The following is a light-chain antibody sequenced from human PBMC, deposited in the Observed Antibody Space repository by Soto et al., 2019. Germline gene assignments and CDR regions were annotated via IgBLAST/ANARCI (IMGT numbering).Light chain of an antibody. CDR1: QTISSW. Sequence: DIQMTQSPSTLSGSVGDRVTITCRASQTISSWLAWYQQKPGKAPKLLIYKASTLKSGVPSRLSGSGSGTEFTLTTSSLQPDDFATYYFQHYKSYSEAFGQGTKVDIX. J-gene: IGKJ1*01. CDR3: QHYKSYSEA. CDR2: KAS. V-gene: IGKV1-5*03.